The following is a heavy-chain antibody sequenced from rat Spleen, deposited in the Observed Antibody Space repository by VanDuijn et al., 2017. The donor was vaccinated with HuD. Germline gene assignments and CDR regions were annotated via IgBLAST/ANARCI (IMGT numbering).Heavy chain of an antibody. D-gene: IGHD1-1*01. V-gene: IGHV5-27*01. CDR3: ASHRHYSVYVMDA. CDR1: GFTFSNYY. Sequence: EVQLVESGGGLVQPGRSLKLSCAASGFTFSNYYMAWVRQAPTKGLEWVAYINTGSRTYYRDSVEGRFTISRDNAKNTLYLQMDSLRSEDTATYHCASHRHYSVYVMDAWGQGASVTVSS. CDR2: INTGSRT. J-gene: IGHJ4*01.